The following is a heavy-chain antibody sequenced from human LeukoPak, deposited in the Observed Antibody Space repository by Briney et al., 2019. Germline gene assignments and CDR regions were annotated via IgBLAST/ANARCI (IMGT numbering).Heavy chain of an antibody. V-gene: IGHV4-59*08. J-gene: IGHJ4*02. CDR2: ISDIGSI. D-gene: IGHD2/OR15-2a*01. CDR3: AGHHPRNTVDF. CDR1: GGSISSYY. Sequence: SETLSLTCTVSGGSISSYYWSWIRQPPGKGLEWIAYISDIGSINCNPSLKSRVTISLDTSKNQFSLKLSSVTAADTAVYYCAGHHPRNTVDFWGQGTLATVSS.